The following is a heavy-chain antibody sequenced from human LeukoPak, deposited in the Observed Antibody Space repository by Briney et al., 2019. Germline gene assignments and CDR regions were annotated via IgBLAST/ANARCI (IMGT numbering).Heavy chain of an antibody. J-gene: IGHJ4*02. CDR1: GFTFSTYA. V-gene: IGHV3-23*01. Sequence: GGSLRLSCAASGFTFSTYAMNWVRQAPGKGLEWVSGISGSGGTTYYADSVKGRFTISRDNSKNTLYLQMNYLRAEDTALYYCAKIIAAPTTPFDYWGQGTLVTVSS. CDR3: AKIIAAPTTPFDY. D-gene: IGHD6-13*01. CDR2: ISGSGGTT.